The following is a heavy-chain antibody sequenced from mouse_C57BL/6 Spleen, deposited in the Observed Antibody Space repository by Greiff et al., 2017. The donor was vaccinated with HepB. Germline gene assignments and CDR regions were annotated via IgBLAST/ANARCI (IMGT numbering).Heavy chain of an antibody. CDR1: GYTFTDYY. D-gene: IGHD1-1*01. Sequence: EVQLQQSGPELVKPGASVKISCKASGYTFTDYYMNWVKQSHGKSLEWIGDINPNNGGTSYNQKFKGKATLTVDKSSSTAYMELRSLTSEDSAVYYCARRITTVVASYYALDYWGQGTSVTVSS. CDR3: ARRITTVVASYYALDY. J-gene: IGHJ4*01. V-gene: IGHV1-26*01. CDR2: INPNNGGT.